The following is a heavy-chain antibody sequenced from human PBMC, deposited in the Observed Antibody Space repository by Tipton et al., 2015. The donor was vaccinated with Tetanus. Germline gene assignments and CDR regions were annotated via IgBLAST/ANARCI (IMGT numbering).Heavy chain of an antibody. J-gene: IGHJ4*02. D-gene: IGHD3-10*01. CDR3: ARHPPPYYYGSGSYLDY. V-gene: IGHV4-31*03. CDR1: GASISSGGYF. CDR2: IYYSGST. Sequence: TLSLTCSVSGASISSGGYFWNWIRHRPGKGLEWIGYIYYSGSTFYNPSLKSRVNISVDTSKNQFSLRLTSVTAADTAVYYCARHPPPYYYGSGSYLDYWGQGTPVTVSS.